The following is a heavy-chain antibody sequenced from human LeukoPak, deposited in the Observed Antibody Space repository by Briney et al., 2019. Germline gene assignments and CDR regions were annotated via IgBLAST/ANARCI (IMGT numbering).Heavy chain of an antibody. CDR2: ISAYNGNT. Sequence: ASVKVSCKASGYTFTSYGISWVRQAPGQGLEWMGWISAYNGNTNYPQKLQGRVTMTTDTSTSTAYMELRSLRSDDTAVYYCARSSYCGTSSCPSNWFDPWGQGTLVTVSS. CDR1: GYTFTSYG. J-gene: IGHJ5*02. V-gene: IGHV1-18*01. CDR3: ARSSYCGTSSCPSNWFDP. D-gene: IGHD2-2*01.